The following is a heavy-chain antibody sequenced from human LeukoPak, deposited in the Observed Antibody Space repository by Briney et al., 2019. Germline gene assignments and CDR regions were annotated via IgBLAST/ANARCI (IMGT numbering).Heavy chain of an antibody. CDR1: GFSFSSYS. V-gene: IGHV3-48*01. J-gene: IGHJ4*02. CDR3: ARGGGYSYGFSFDY. CDR2: ISSSSTSI. Sequence: PGGSLRLSCAASGFSFSSYSMNRVRQAPGKGLEWVSYISSSSTSIYYADSVKGRFTISRDNAKNSLYLQMNSLRAEDTAVYYCARGGGYSYGFSFDYWGQGTLVTVSS. D-gene: IGHD5-18*01.